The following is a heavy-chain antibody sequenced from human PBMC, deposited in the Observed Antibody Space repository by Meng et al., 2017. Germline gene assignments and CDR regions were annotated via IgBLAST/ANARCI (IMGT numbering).Heavy chain of an antibody. CDR2: IFSNDEK. CDR1: GFSLSNARMG. D-gene: IGHD6-13*01. J-gene: IGHJ2*01. V-gene: IGHV2-26*01. Sequence: SGPTLVKPTETLTLTCTVSGFSLSNARMGVSWIRQPPGKALEWLAHIFSNDEKSYSTSLKSRRTISKNTYKSQVVPTMTNMDPVDTATYYCARIYLAAAGTIGYFDLWGRGTLVTVSS. CDR3: ARIYLAAAGTIGYFDL.